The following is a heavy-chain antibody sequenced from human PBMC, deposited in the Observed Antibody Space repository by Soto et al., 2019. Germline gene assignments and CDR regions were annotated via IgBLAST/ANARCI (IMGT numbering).Heavy chain of an antibody. Sequence: AQVVQSGAEVRKPGSSVKLSCKASEGTFNSYAIAWVRQAPGQGLEWMGGIIPYYNTLNYAQKFQDRVTITADDSTTTVYMELSSLRSDDTAVYFCASGASRWYPYFVDSWAQGTLVTVSS. V-gene: IGHV1-69*01. CDR1: EGTFNSYA. CDR3: ASGASRWYPYFVDS. CDR2: IIPYYNTL. J-gene: IGHJ4*02. D-gene: IGHD6-13*01.